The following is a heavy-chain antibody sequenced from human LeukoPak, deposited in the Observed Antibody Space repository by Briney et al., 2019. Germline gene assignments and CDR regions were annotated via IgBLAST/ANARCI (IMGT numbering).Heavy chain of an antibody. CDR2: ISWNSGSI. J-gene: IGHJ4*02. V-gene: IGHV3-9*01. D-gene: IGHD3-10*01. Sequence: GGSLRLSCAASGFTFDDYAMHWVRQAPGKGLEWVSGISWNSGSIGYADSVKGRFTISRDNAKNSLYLQMNSLRAEDTALYYCAKDLSLYYGSGSYPHGFDYWAREPWSPSPQ. CDR3: AKDLSLYYGSGSYPHGFDY. CDR1: GFTFDDYA.